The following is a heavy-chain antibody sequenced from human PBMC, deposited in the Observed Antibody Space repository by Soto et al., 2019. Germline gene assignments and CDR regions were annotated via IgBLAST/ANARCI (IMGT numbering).Heavy chain of an antibody. J-gene: IGHJ6*02. CDR3: APKVPVPKYEYYGIDV. D-gene: IGHD2-2*01. CDR1: GFTFNTSG. V-gene: IGHV3-30*03. CDR2: ISYDGNTA. Sequence: QVELVESGGGVVQPGRSLRLSCGASGFTFNTSGMHWVRQAPDGGLEWVAVISYDGNTAYYGDSVKGRFTISRDNSKNTLYLQLNSLRSEDTAIYDCAPKVPVPKYEYYGIDVWGQGTAVIVS.